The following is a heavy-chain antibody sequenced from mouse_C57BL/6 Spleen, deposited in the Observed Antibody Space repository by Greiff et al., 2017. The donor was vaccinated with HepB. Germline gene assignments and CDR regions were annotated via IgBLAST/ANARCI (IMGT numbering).Heavy chain of an antibody. CDR3: ARGVYGSSYPY. Sequence: QVQLQQPGAELVKPGASVKLSWKASGYTFTSYWMQWVKQRPGQGLEWIGEIDPSDSYTNYNQKFKGKATLTVDTSSSTAYMQLSSLTSEDSAVYYCARGVYGSSYPYWGQGTLVTVSA. V-gene: IGHV1-50*01. J-gene: IGHJ3*01. CDR1: GYTFTSYW. CDR2: IDPSDSYT. D-gene: IGHD1-1*01.